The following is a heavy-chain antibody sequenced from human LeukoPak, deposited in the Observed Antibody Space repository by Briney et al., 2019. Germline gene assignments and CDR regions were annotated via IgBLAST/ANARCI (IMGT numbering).Heavy chain of an antibody. D-gene: IGHD4-17*01. CDR3: ARFSLGYGDYSIDAFDI. Sequence: PSETLSLTCTVSGGSISSSSYYWGWIRQPPGKGLEWIGSIYYSGSTYYNPSLKSRVTISVDTSKNQFSLKLSSVTAADTAVYYCARFSLGYGDYSIDAFDIWGQGTMVTVSS. CDR1: GGSISSSSYY. J-gene: IGHJ3*02. V-gene: IGHV4-39*01. CDR2: IYYSGST.